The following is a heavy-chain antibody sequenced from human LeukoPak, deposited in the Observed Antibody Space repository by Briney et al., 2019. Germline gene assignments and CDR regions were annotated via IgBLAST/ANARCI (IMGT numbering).Heavy chain of an antibody. CDR3: ARGGYSGSWYVGY. V-gene: IGHV4-34*01. J-gene: IGHJ4*02. CDR2: INHSGST. D-gene: IGHD6-13*01. CDR1: GGSFSGYY. Sequence: RSETLSLTCAVYGGSFSGYYWSWIRQPPGKGLEWIGEINHSGSTNYNPSLKSRVTISVDTSKHQFSLKLSSVTAADTAVYYCARGGYSGSWYVGYWGQGTLVTVSS.